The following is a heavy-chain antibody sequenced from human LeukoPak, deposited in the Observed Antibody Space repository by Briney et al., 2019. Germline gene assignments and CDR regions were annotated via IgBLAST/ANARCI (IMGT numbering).Heavy chain of an antibody. CDR1: GFTFNSFA. CDR3: AKEANVLLWFGESNAFDI. D-gene: IGHD3-10*01. Sequence: GGSLRLSCAASGFTFNSFAMNWVRQAPGKGLEWVSSISGSDGTSHYADFVKGRFTISRDNSKNTLYLQMNSLRAEDTAVYYCAKEANVLLWFGESNAFDIWGQGTMVTVSS. J-gene: IGHJ3*02. V-gene: IGHV3-23*01. CDR2: ISGSDGTS.